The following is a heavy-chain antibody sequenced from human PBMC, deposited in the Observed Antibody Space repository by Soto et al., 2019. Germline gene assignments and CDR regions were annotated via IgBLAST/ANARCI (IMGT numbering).Heavy chain of an antibody. J-gene: IGHJ6*02. Sequence: PGGSLRLSCAASGFTFSDYYMSWIRQAPGKGLEWVSYISSSSSYTNYADSVKGRFTISRDDAKNTLYLQMNSLRAEDTAVYYCAKGSGWSPRYYYGMDVWGQGTKVTVSS. CDR1: GFTFSDYY. CDR2: ISSSSSYT. CDR3: AKGSGWSPRYYYGMDV. V-gene: IGHV3-11*05. D-gene: IGHD6-19*01.